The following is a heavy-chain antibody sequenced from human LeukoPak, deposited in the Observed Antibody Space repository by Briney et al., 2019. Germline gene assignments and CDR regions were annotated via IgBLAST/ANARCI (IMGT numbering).Heavy chain of an antibody. J-gene: IGHJ5*02. CDR2: INHSGST. V-gene: IGHV4-34*01. CDR3: ARESTVVVPAAISWFDP. D-gene: IGHD2-2*01. Sequence: PSETLSLTCAVYGGSFSGYYWSWIRQPPGKGLEWIGEINHSGSTNYNPSLKSRVTISVGTSKNQFSLKLSSVTAADTAVYYCARESTVVVPAAISWFDPWGQGTLVTVSS. CDR1: GGSFSGYY.